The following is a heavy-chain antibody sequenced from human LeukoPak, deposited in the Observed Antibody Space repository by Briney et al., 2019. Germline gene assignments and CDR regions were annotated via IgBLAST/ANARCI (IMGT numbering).Heavy chain of an antibody. D-gene: IGHD3-22*01. CDR3: ARVVVGNWFDP. CDR2: INPNSGGT. Sequence: VASVKVSCKASGYTFTGYYMHWLRPAPGQGLEWMGWINPNSGGTNYAQKFQGRVTMTRDTSITTAYMELSRLRSDDTAVYYCARVVVGNWFDPWGQGTLVTVSS. CDR1: GYTFTGYY. J-gene: IGHJ5*02. V-gene: IGHV1-2*02.